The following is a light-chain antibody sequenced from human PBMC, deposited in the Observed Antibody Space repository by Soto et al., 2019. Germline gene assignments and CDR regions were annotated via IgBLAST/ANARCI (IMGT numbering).Light chain of an antibody. J-gene: IGKJ4*01. Sequence: DIVMTQSPDSLAVSLGERATIKCKSSQSVLYSSNNKNYLAWYQQKPGQSPKLLIYWASTRESGVPDRFSGSGSGTDFTLTISSLQAEDVAVYYCQQYYSTPLTFGGGTKVDIK. CDR2: WAS. CDR1: QSVLYSSNNKNY. V-gene: IGKV4-1*01. CDR3: QQYYSTPLT.